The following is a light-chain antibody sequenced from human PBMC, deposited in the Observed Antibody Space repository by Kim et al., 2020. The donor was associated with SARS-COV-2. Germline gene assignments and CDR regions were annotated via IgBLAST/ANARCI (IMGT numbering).Light chain of an antibody. V-gene: IGKV3-15*01. CDR3: QQYNNWPGT. J-gene: IGKJ1*01. CDR1: QSVSRT. Sequence: EIVMTQSPATLSVSPGERATLSCRASQSVSRTLAWYQQKPGQAPRLLIYGASTRATGIPARFSGSGSGTEFTLTISSLQSEDFAVYYCQQYNNWPGTFGQGTKVDIK. CDR2: GAS.